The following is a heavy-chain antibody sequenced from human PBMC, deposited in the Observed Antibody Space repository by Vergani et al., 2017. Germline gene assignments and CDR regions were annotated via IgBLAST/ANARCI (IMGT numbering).Heavy chain of an antibody. CDR3: TRHWGVVAANNWFDP. CDR1: NDSVSNTFYY. V-gene: IGHV4-39*01. CDR2: IYYSGST. J-gene: IGHJ5*02. Sequence: QVQLQESGPGLVKPSETLSLTCTVSNDSVSNTFYYWGWIRQTPGKGLEWIGSIYYSGSTYYNPSLESRVTMSVDTSKSLFSLKLSSVTAADTAVYYCTRHWGVVAANNWFDPWGQGTLVTVSS. D-gene: IGHD2-15*01.